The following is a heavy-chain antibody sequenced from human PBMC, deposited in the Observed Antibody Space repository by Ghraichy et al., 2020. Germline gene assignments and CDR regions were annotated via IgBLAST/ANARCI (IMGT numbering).Heavy chain of an antibody. CDR2: IYYSGST. J-gene: IGHJ4*02. CDR1: GGSISSYY. CDR3: ARHAARYFDY. V-gene: IGHV4-59*08. D-gene: IGHD2-15*01. Sequence: SETLSLTCTVSGGSISSYYWSWIRQPPGKGLEWIGYIYYSGSTNYNPSLKSRVTISVDTSKNQFSLKLSSVTAADTAVYYCARHAARYFDYWGQGTLVTVSS.